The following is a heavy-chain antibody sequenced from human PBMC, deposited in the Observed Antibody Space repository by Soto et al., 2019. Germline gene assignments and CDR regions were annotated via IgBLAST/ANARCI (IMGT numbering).Heavy chain of an antibody. CDR3: ARAQFLITIFGVVINTRDYYGMDV. Sequence: PSETLSLSCAVYGGSFSGYYWSWIRQPPGKGREWIGEINHSGSTNYNPSLKSRVTISVDTSKNQFSLKLSPVTAADTAVYYCARAQFLITIFGVVINTRDYYGMDVWGQGTTVT. D-gene: IGHD3-3*01. CDR1: GGSFSGYY. V-gene: IGHV4-34*01. CDR2: INHSGST. J-gene: IGHJ6*02.